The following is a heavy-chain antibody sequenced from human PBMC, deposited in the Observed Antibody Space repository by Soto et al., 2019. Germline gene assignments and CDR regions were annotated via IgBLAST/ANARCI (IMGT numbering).Heavy chain of an antibody. CDR1: GGSFSGYY. J-gene: IGHJ6*02. CDR2: INHSGST. D-gene: IGHD3-22*01. V-gene: IGHV4-34*01. CDR3: ARGRAYYYDSSGYPPGYYYYGMDV. Sequence: QVQLQQWGAGLLKPSETLSLTCAVYGGSFSGYYWSWIRQPPGKGLEWIGEINHSGSTNYNPSLKSRVTISVDTSKNQVSLKLSSVTAADTAVYYCARGRAYYYDSSGYPPGYYYYGMDVWGQGTTVTVSS.